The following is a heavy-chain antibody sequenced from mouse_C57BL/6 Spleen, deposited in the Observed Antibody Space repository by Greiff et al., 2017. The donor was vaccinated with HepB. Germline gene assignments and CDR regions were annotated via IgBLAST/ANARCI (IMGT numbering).Heavy chain of an antibody. CDR3: ARELTTVVAPFDY. D-gene: IGHD1-1*01. J-gene: IGHJ2*01. Sequence: QVQLQQPGTELVKPGASVKLSCKASGYTFTSYWMHWVKQRPGQGLEWIGNINPSNGGTNYNEKFKSKATLTVDKSSSTAYMQLSSLTSEDSAVYHCARELTTVVAPFDYWGQGTTLTVSS. CDR2: INPSNGGT. CDR1: GYTFTSYW. V-gene: IGHV1-53*01.